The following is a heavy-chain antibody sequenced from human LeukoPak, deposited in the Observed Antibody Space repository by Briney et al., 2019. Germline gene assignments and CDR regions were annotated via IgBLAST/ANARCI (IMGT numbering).Heavy chain of an antibody. J-gene: IGHJ4*02. CDR1: GGSFSGYY. CDR3: ARRRGRTFYFDY. Sequence: SETLSLTCAVYGGSFSGYYWSWIRQPPGKGLEWIGEINHSGSTNYNPSLKSRVTISVDTPKNHFSLRLSSVTAADTAVYYCARRRGRTFYFDYWGQGTLVTVSS. D-gene: IGHD3-16*01. CDR2: INHSGST. V-gene: IGHV4-34*01.